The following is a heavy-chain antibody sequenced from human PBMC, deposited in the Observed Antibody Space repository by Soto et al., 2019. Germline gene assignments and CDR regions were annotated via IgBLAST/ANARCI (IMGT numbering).Heavy chain of an antibody. Sequence: QLQLQESGPGLVKPSETLSLTCTVSGGSISSSSYYWGWIRQPPGKGLEWIGSIYYSGSTYYNPSLKSRVTISGDTSKYQCTRKRSSVTAADTAVYYCARRTVPTGLDDAFDISGQGTMVTVSS. CDR2: IYYSGST. J-gene: IGHJ3*02. CDR3: ARRTVPTGLDDAFDI. CDR1: GGSISSSSYY. D-gene: IGHD2-2*01. V-gene: IGHV4-39*01.